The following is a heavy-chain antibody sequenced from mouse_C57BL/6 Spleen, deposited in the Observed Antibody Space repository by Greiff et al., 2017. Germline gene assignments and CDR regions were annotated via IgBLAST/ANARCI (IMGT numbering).Heavy chain of an antibody. Sequence: VQLQQPGAELVKPGASVKLSCKASGYTFTSYWMQWVKQRPGQGLEWIGEIDPSDSYTNYNQTFKGKATLTVDTSSSTAYMQLSSLTSEYSAGDYCARFYYGSSTGFAYWGQGTLVTVSA. D-gene: IGHD1-1*01. CDR2: IDPSDSYT. J-gene: IGHJ3*01. CDR1: GYTFTSYW. V-gene: IGHV1-50*01. CDR3: ARFYYGSSTGFAY.